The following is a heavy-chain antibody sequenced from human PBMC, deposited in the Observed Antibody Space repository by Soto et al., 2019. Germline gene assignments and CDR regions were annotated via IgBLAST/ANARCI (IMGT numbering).Heavy chain of an antibody. V-gene: IGHV4-34*01. CDR3: ARLGRASMVRARTNYYYYYMDV. Sequence: SETPSLTCAVYGGSFSGYYWSWIRQPPGKGLEWIGEINHSGSTNYNPSLKSRVTISVDTSKNQFSLKLSSVTAADTAVYYCARLGRASMVRARTNYYYYYMDVWGKGTTVTVSS. CDR2: INHSGST. J-gene: IGHJ6*03. D-gene: IGHD3-10*01. CDR1: GGSFSGYY.